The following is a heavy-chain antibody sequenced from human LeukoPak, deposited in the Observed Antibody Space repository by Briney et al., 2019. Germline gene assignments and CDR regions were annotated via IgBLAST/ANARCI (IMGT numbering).Heavy chain of an antibody. CDR3: AKGRVGANGYYYYGMDV. D-gene: IGHD1-26*01. CDR1: GFTFSSFS. CDR2: TSYDGSNK. Sequence: GGSLRLSCAATGFTFSSFSMHWVRQAPGKGLEWVAVTSYDGSNKYYADSVKGRFTISKDNSKNTLYLQMISLRTEDTAVYYCAKGRVGANGYYYYGMDVWGQGTTVTVSS. V-gene: IGHV3-30*18. J-gene: IGHJ6*02.